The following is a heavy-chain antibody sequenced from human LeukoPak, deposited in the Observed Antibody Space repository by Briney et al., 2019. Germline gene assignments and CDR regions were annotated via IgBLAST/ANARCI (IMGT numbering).Heavy chain of an antibody. V-gene: IGHV3-21*01. CDR1: GFTFTDYT. J-gene: IGHJ6*02. Sequence: AGGSLRLSCAASGFTFTDYTLNWVRQAPGKGLEWVSSMSGIGGFVHYADSVKGRFTISRDNARSSLFLQMTSLRAEDTAVYFCARDDYSDSPTYYNGMDVWGQGTAVTVSS. CDR2: MSGIGGFV. CDR3: ARDDYSDSPTYYNGMDV. D-gene: IGHD4/OR15-4a*01.